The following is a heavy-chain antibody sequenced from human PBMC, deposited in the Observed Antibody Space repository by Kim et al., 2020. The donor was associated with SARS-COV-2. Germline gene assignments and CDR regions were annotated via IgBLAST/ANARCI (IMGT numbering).Heavy chain of an antibody. D-gene: IGHD2-21*01. CDR1: GYTFTGYY. CDR2: INPSSGDT. CDR3: ARGKNSWSLFDS. Sequence: ASVKVSCKASGYTFTGYYMHWVRQAPGQGLEWMGWINPSSGDTNYAQRFQGRVTMTRDTSISTAYMEVSRLRFDDTAIYYCARGKNSWSLFDSWGQGTLVTVSS. J-gene: IGHJ4*02. V-gene: IGHV1-2*02.